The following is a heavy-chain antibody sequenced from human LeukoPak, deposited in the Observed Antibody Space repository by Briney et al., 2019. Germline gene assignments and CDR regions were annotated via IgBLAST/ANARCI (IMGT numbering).Heavy chain of an antibody. Sequence: SETLSLTCTVSGGSISTYYWSWIRQPPRKGLEWIGYIYYSGSTNYNPSLKSRVTISVDTSKNQFSLRLSSVTAADTAVYYCARGSVGASTDYYYYYMDVWGKGTTVTVSS. J-gene: IGHJ6*03. CDR3: ARGSVGASTDYYYYYMDV. CDR1: GGSISTYY. D-gene: IGHD1-26*01. V-gene: IGHV4-59*01. CDR2: IYYSGST.